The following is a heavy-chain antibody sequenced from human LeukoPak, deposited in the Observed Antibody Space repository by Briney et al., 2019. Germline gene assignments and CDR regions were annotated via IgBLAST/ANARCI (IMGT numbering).Heavy chain of an antibody. J-gene: IGHJ4*02. CDR1: GFTFNNYY. Sequence: GGSLRLSCAASGFTFNNYYMSWIRQAPGKGLEWVSYVSGGSKAIYYTDSVKGRFTISRDNAKNSLYLQMNSLRDEDTAVYYCARVDCSSTSCYTGIDHWGQGTLVTVSS. D-gene: IGHD2-2*02. CDR2: VSGGSKAI. CDR3: ARVDCSSTSCYTGIDH. V-gene: IGHV3-11*04.